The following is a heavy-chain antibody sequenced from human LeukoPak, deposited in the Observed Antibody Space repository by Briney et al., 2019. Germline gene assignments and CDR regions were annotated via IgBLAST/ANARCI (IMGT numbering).Heavy chain of an antibody. CDR2: ISGSGGST. J-gene: IGHJ3*02. CDR1: GFTFSSYG. CDR3: ARGGSYLSAFDI. Sequence: GGSLRLSCAASGFTFSSYGMSWVRQAPGKGLEWVSAISGSGGSTYYADSVKGRFTISRDNSKNTLYLQMNSVRAEDTAVYYCARGGSYLSAFDIWAQGTMVTVSS. D-gene: IGHD1-26*01. V-gene: IGHV3-23*01.